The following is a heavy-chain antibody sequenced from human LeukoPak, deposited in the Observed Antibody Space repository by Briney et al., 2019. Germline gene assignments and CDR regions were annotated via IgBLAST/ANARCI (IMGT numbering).Heavy chain of an antibody. J-gene: IGHJ6*02. V-gene: IGHV1-46*01. CDR1: GYTFTSYY. D-gene: IGHD2-15*01. Sequence: ASVKVSCKASGYTFTSYYMHWVRQAPGQGLEWMGIINPSGGSTSYAQKFQGRVTMTRDTSTSTVYMELSSLRSEDTAVYYCAGPGYCSGGSCYRRGEMDVWGQGTTVTVPS. CDR3: AGPGYCSGGSCYRRGEMDV. CDR2: INPSGGST.